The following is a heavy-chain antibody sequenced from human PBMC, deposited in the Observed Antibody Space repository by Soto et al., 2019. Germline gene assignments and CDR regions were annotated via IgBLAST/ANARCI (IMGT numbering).Heavy chain of an antibody. CDR3: ARVPFGSNGVTYXDY. CDR1: VGSISSGGYY. J-gene: IGHJ4*02. V-gene: IGHV4-31*03. Sequence: TLSLTCTVSVGSISSGGYYWSWIRRHPGKGLEWIGYIYYSGSTYYNPSLKSRVTISVDTSKNQFSLKLTSVTAADTAVYYCARVPFGSNGVTYXDYWGQGTLVTVSS. CDR2: IYYSGST. D-gene: IGHD1-26*01.